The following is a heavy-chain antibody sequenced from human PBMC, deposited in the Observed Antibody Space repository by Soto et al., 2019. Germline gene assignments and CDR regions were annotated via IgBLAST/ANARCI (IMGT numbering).Heavy chain of an antibody. J-gene: IGHJ5*02. CDR2: ISGGST. V-gene: IGHV3-23*01. CDR1: GFTFSSYA. CDR3: ANSVVAASSWFDP. Sequence: GGSLRLSCAASGFTFSSYAMSWVRQAPGKGLEWVSAISGGSTYYADSVKGRFTISRDNSKNTLYLQMNSLRAEDTAVYYCANSVVAASSWFDPWGQGTLVTVSS. D-gene: IGHD2-15*01.